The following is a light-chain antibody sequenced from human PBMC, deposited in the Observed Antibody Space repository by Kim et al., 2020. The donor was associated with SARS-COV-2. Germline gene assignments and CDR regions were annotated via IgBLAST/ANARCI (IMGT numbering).Light chain of an antibody. CDR1: QDFRND. V-gene: IGKV1-17*01. Sequence: ASVGDRVTITCRESQDFRNDLGWYQQNPGRAPKRLIYGASSLQSGVPSRFSGSGSGTEFTLTVSSLQPEDFATYFCLQHNTYPITFGQGTRLEIK. J-gene: IGKJ5*01. CDR3: LQHNTYPIT. CDR2: GAS.